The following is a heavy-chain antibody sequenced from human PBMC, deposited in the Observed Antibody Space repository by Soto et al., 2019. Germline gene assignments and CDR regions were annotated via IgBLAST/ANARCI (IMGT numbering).Heavy chain of an antibody. J-gene: IGHJ4*02. CDR1: GYTFTSYG. CDR2: ISAYNGNT. CDR3: ATVQFYYDILTGYSG. Sequence: GASVKVSCKASGYTFTSYGISWVRQAPGQGLEWMGWISAYNGNTNYAQKLQGRVTMTTDTSTSTAYMELRSLRSEDTAVYYCATVQFYYDILTGYSGWGQGTLITVSS. V-gene: IGHV1-18*01. D-gene: IGHD3-9*01.